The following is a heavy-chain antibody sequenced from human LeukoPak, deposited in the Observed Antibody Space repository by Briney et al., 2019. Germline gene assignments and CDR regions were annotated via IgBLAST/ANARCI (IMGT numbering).Heavy chain of an antibody. J-gene: IGHJ4*02. CDR2: ISSSSSYI. V-gene: IGHV3-21*01. Sequence: GGSLRLSCAASGFTFNTYNMNWVRQAPGKGLEWVSSISSSSSYIYYADSVKGRFTISRDNAKNTLYLQMNSLRVEDTAVYYCVREWSGFGELPDYWGQGTLVTVSS. CDR1: GFTFNTYN. CDR3: VREWSGFGELPDY. D-gene: IGHD3-10*01.